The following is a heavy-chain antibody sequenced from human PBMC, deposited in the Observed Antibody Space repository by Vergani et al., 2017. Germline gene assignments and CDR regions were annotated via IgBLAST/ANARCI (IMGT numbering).Heavy chain of an antibody. CDR2: ISGSGGST. CDR1: GFTFSSYA. Sequence: EVQLLESGGGLVQPGGSLRLSCAASGFTFSSYAMSWVRQAPGKGLEWVAAISGSGGSTYYADSVKGRVTISRDNSKKTLYLQMNSLRAEDTAVYYCAKDYSTGATFDYWGQGTLVTVSS. V-gene: IGHV3-23*01. D-gene: IGHD1-26*01. J-gene: IGHJ4*02. CDR3: AKDYSTGATFDY.